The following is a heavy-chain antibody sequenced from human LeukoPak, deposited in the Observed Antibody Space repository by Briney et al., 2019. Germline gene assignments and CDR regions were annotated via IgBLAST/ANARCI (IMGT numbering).Heavy chain of an antibody. Sequence: PGRSLRLSCAASGFTFDDYAMHWVRQAPGKGLEWVSGISWNSGSIGYADSVKGRFTISRDNAKNSLYLQMNSLRAEDTAVYYCASDSSSSDYYYYMDVWGKGTTVTVSS. D-gene: IGHD6-6*01. CDR2: ISWNSGSI. V-gene: IGHV3-9*01. J-gene: IGHJ6*03. CDR3: ASDSSSSDYYYYMDV. CDR1: GFTFDDYA.